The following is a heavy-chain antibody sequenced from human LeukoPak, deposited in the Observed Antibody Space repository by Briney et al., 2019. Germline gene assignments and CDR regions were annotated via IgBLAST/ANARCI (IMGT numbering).Heavy chain of an antibody. CDR1: GGSTSSYY. Sequence: SETLSLTCTVSGGSTSSYYWSWIRQPPGKGLEWMGYIYYSGSTNYNPSLKSRVTISVDTSKNQISLKLSSVTAADTAVYYCARLGDGDYADYWGQGTLVTVSP. J-gene: IGHJ4*02. CDR3: ARLGDGDYADY. CDR2: IYYSGST. V-gene: IGHV4-59*08. D-gene: IGHD4-17*01.